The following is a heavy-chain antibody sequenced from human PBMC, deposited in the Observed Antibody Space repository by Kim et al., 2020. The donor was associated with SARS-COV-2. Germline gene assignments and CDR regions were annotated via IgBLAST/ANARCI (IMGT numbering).Heavy chain of an antibody. D-gene: IGHD2-2*01. V-gene: IGHV3-9*01. CDR3: AKDMTTSQRSQII. Sequence: GGSLRLSCAASGFTFDDYAMHWVRQAPGKGLEWVSGISWNSGSIGYADSVKGRLTISRDNAKNSLYLQMNSLRAEDTALYYCAKDMTTSQRSQIIWGQGTMVTVSS. CDR2: ISWNSGSI. CDR1: GFTFDDYA. J-gene: IGHJ3*02.